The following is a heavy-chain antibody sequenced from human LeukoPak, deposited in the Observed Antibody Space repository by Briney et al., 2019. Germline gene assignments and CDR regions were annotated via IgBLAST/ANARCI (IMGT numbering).Heavy chain of an antibody. J-gene: IGHJ4*02. V-gene: IGHV3-21*01. CDR2: ISSSSSYI. CDR3: ARDRITGTYDY. CDR1: GFTVSSNY. D-gene: IGHD1-7*01. Sequence: GGSLRLSCAASGFTVSSNYMSWVRQAPGKGLEWVSSISSSSSYIYYADSVKGRFTTSRDNAKNSLYLQMNSLRAEDTAVYYCARDRITGTYDYWGQGTLVTVSS.